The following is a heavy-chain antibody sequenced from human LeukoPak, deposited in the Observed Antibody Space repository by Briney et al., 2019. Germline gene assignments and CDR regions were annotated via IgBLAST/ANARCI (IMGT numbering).Heavy chain of an antibody. CDR2: IYYSGST. CDR1: GGSMSNYY. V-gene: IGHV4-59*01. J-gene: IGHJ3*02. CDR3: ARDAHDAFDI. Sequence: SETLSLTCTVSGGSMSNYYWTWIRQPPGKGLEWIGYIYYSGSTHYNPSLKSRVTISVDTSKNQFSLKLSSMTAADTAVYYCARDAHDAFDIWGQGTMVTVPS.